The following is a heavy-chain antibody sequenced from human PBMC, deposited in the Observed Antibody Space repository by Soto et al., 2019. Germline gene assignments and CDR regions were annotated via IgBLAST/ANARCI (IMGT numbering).Heavy chain of an antibody. Sequence: SETLSLPCTVSGGAISSSSYYWCWFRQYPGMGLAWTGGFYSRGSTYYNTSLQSRVTISVDTSKNQFSLKLRSVTAADPAVYYCARQGIAVAGNYFFDYWGQGTLVTVSS. CDR2: FYSRGST. CDR3: ARQGIAVAGNYFFDY. D-gene: IGHD6-19*01. J-gene: IGHJ4*02. V-gene: IGHV4-39*01. CDR1: GGAISSSSYY.